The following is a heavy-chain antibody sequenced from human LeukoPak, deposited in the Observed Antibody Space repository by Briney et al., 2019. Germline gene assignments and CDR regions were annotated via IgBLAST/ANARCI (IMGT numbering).Heavy chain of an antibody. V-gene: IGHV3-53*01. CDR1: GITVTSIY. J-gene: IGHJ4*02. Sequence: GGSLRLSCAASGITVTSIYMSWVRQAPGKGLEWVSVIYSDGSTYYADSVKGRFTISRDNSKNTLYLQMNSLRAEDTAVYYCAKEPRHCGGDCFSLLDYWGQGTLVTVSS. CDR2: IYSDGST. D-gene: IGHD2-21*02. CDR3: AKEPRHCGGDCFSLLDY.